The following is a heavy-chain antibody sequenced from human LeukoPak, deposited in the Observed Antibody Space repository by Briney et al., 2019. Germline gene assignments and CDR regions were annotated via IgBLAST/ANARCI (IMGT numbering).Heavy chain of an antibody. CDR2: IKPDGSES. J-gene: IGHJ6*02. D-gene: IGHD2-2*01. CDR1: GFTFSSYW. V-gene: IGHV3-7*01. CDR3: ARESSSTLYGMDV. Sequence: PGGSLRLSCAASGFTFSSYWMSWVRQAPGKELEWVAIIKPDGSESYCVDSVEGRFTVSRDNTKNSLYLQMNSLRAEDTAVYYCARESSSTLYGMDVWGQGTTVTVSS.